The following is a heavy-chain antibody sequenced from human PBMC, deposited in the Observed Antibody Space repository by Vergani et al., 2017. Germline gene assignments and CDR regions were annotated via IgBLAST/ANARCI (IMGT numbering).Heavy chain of an antibody. D-gene: IGHD6-13*01. CDR2: IYYSGST. J-gene: IGHJ5*02. Sequence: QVQLQESGPGLVKPSETLSLTCTVSGGSISSYYWSWIRQPPGKGLEWVGYIYYSGSTNYNPSLKSRVTILVDTSKNQFSLKLSSVTAAETAVYYCVREGAGYSSSWYRGGFDPGGQGTLVTVSS. V-gene: IGHV4-59*01. CDR3: VREGAGYSSSWYRGGFDP. CDR1: GGSISSYY.